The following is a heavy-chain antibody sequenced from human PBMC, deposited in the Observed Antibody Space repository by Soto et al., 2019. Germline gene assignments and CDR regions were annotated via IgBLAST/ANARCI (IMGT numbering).Heavy chain of an antibody. CDR2: IWYDGRNK. J-gene: IGHJ4*02. D-gene: IGHD6-13*01. CDR1: GFTFSSYG. CDR3: ARDWARRGAAAGDFDY. V-gene: IGHV3-33*01. Sequence: QVQLVESGGGVVQPGRSLRLYCAASGFTFSSYGMHWVRQAPGKGLEWVAVIWYDGRNKYYADSVKGRFTISRDNSKNTLYLQMNSLRAEDTAVYYCARDWARRGAAAGDFDYWGQGTLVTVSS.